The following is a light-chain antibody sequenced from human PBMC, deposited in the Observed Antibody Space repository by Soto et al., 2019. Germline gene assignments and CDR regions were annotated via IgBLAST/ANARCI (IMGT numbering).Light chain of an antibody. V-gene: IGKV3-15*01. CDR3: QQYNDGIA. CDR1: QSVSSN. Sequence: EVVMTQSPDTLSVSPGERATLSCRASQSVSSNLAWYQQKRGQAPRLLIFGTSTRAAGIPARFSGDRSGTDFTLTISSLQSEDFAVYYCQQYNDGIAFGGGTKVDIK. J-gene: IGKJ4*01. CDR2: GTS.